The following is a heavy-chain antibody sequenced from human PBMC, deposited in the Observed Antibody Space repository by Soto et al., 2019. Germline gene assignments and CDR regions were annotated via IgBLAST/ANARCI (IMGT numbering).Heavy chain of an antibody. CDR2: ISSSSYI. J-gene: IGHJ6*03. Sequence: GGSLRLSCAASGFTFSSYSMNWVRQAPGKGLEWVSSISSSSYIYYADSVKGRFTISRDNAKNSLYLQMNSLRAEDTAVYYCARGEGVVVPAAMDYYYYMDVWGKGTTVTVSS. D-gene: IGHD2-2*01. CDR1: GFTFSSYS. CDR3: ARGEGVVVPAAMDYYYYMDV. V-gene: IGHV3-21*01.